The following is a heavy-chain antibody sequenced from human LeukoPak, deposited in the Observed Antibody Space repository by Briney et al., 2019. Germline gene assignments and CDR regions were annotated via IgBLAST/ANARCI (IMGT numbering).Heavy chain of an antibody. V-gene: IGHV1-2*02. CDR2: INPNSGGT. Sequence: GASVKVSCKASGYTFTGYYMHWVRQAPGQGLEWMGWINPNSGGTNYAQKFQGGVTMTRDTSISTAYMELSRLRSDDTAVYYCASGPPTYSGSYYSFRYWGQGTLVTVSS. J-gene: IGHJ4*02. D-gene: IGHD1-26*01. CDR1: GYTFTGYY. CDR3: ASGPPTYSGSYYSFRY.